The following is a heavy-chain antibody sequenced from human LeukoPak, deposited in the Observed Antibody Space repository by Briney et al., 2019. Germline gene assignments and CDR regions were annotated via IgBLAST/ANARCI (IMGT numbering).Heavy chain of an antibody. CDR2: MNPNSGNT. Sequence: ASVKVSCKASGYTFTSYDIDWVRQAPGQGLEWMGWMNPNSGNTGYAQKFQGRVTMTRNTSISTAYMELSSLRSEDTAVYYCARASPGVTFDYWGQGTLVTVSS. D-gene: IGHD5-18*01. J-gene: IGHJ4*02. V-gene: IGHV1-8*01. CDR3: ARASPGVTFDY. CDR1: GYTFTSYD.